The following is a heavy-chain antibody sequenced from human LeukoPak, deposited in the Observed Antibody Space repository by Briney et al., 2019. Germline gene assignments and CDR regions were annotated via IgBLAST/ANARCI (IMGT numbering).Heavy chain of an antibody. Sequence: SETLSLTCTVSGGSISSSSYYWGWIRQPPGKGLEWIGSIYHSGSTYYNPSLKSRVTISVDTSKNQFSLKLSSVTAADTTVYYCARGIYDSSGYGAFDIWGQGTMVTVSS. V-gene: IGHV4-39*07. J-gene: IGHJ3*02. CDR1: GGSISSSSYY. CDR2: IYHSGST. CDR3: ARGIYDSSGYGAFDI. D-gene: IGHD3-22*01.